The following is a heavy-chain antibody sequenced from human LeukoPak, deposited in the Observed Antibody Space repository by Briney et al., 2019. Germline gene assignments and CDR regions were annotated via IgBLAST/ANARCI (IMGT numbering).Heavy chain of an antibody. Sequence: SETLSLTCTVSGGSISSYYWSWILQPPGKGLEWIGYIYYSGSTNYNPSLKSRVTISVDTSKNQFSLKLSSVTAADTAVYYCAREGWRYCSGGSCYSQYFQHWGQGTLVTVSS. J-gene: IGHJ1*01. CDR2: IYYSGST. V-gene: IGHV4-59*01. D-gene: IGHD2-15*01. CDR3: AREGWRYCSGGSCYSQYFQH. CDR1: GGSISSYY.